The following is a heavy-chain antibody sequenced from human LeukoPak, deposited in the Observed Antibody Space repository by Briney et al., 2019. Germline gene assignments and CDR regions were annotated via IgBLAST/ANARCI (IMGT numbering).Heavy chain of an antibody. Sequence: GGSLRLSCPASGFTFNYAWMSWVRQAPGKGLEWVGRIKSKTNGETTDYAAPVKGRFTISRDDSKNTLYLQMNSLKTEDTALYYCTTAPSGYAYMNGWHLDWWGQGALVTVSS. V-gene: IGHV3-15*01. CDR2: IKSKTNGETT. J-gene: IGHJ4*02. CDR1: GFTFNYAW. D-gene: IGHD5-18*01. CDR3: TTAPSGYAYMNGWHLDW.